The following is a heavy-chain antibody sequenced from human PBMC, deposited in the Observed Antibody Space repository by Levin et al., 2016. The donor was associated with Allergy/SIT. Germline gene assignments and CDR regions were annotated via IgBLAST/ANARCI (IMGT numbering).Heavy chain of an antibody. CDR2: IYHSGST. Sequence: SETLSLTCAVSGGSISSGGYSWSWIRQPPGKGLEWIGYIYHSGSTYYNPSLKSRVTISVDRSKNQFSLKLSSVTAADTAVYYCARGVYSGYDGRFDYWGQGTLVTVSS. CDR1: GGSISSGGYS. CDR3: ARGVYSGYDGRFDY. D-gene: IGHD5-12*01. J-gene: IGHJ4*02. V-gene: IGHV4-30-2*01.